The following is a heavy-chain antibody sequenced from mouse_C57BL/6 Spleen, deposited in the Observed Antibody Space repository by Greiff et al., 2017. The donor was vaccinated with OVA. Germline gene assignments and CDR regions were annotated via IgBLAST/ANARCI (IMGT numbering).Heavy chain of an antibody. CDR1: GYSFTGYF. J-gene: IGHJ3*01. Sequence: VQLKQSGPELVKPGDSVKISCKASGYSFTGYFMNWVMQSHGKSLEWIGRINPYNGDTFYNQKFKGKATLTVDKSSSTAHMELRSLTSEDSAVYYCARTLYDYDGAPFAYWGQGTLVTVSA. V-gene: IGHV1-20*01. D-gene: IGHD2-4*01. CDR2: INPYNGDT. CDR3: ARTLYDYDGAPFAY.